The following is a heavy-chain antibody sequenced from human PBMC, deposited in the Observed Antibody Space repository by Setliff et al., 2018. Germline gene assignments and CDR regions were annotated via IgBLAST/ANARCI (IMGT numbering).Heavy chain of an antibody. V-gene: IGHV4-34*01. CDR3: ARARWTGGYYSGDNYYMDV. D-gene: IGHD3-22*01. CDR2: INHSGST. Sequence: PSETLSLTCAVYGESFSGHYWSWIRQPPGKGLEWIGEINHSGSTNYNPSLKSRVTISVDTAKNQFSLKLSSVAAADTAVYYCARARWTGGYYSGDNYYMDVWGKGTTVTVSS. CDR1: GESFSGHY. J-gene: IGHJ6*03.